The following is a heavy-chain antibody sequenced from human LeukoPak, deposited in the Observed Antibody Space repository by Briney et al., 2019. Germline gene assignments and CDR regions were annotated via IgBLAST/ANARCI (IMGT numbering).Heavy chain of an antibody. D-gene: IGHD3-3*01. CDR1: GYTFTSYG. CDR2: INPSGGST. J-gene: IGHJ4*02. CDR3: ARSEARFTAYYDFWSGYYTSDY. V-gene: IGHV1-18*01. Sequence: ASVKVSCKASGYTFTSYGISWVRQAPGQGLEWMGIINPSGGSTSYAQKFQGRVTMTTDTSTSTAYMELRSLRSDDTAVYYCARSEARFTAYYDFWSGYYTSDYWGQGTLVTVSS.